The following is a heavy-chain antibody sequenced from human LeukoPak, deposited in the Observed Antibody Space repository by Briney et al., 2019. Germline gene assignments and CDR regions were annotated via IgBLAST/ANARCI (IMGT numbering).Heavy chain of an antibody. V-gene: IGHV3-74*01. CDR2: FSDDEGRT. Sequence: PGGSLRLSCGVSGFTFSSYWIHWVRQAPGKGLVWVSRFSDDEGRTVYADSVKGRFTISKDNAKNTLYLQMNSLRAEDTAVYYCARDYFYGLDVWGQGTTVTVSS. CDR1: GFTFSSYW. CDR3: ARDYFYGLDV. J-gene: IGHJ6*02.